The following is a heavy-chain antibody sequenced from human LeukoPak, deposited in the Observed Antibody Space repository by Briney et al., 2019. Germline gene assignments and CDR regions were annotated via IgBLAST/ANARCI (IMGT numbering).Heavy chain of an antibody. CDR1: GYTFTSYD. CDR3: ARCRFGELMSCDY. D-gene: IGHD3-10*01. Sequence: ASVKVSCKASGYTFTSYDINWVRQATRQGLEWMGWMNPNSGSTGYAQKFQGRVTMTRNTSITTAYMELSSLRSEDTAVYYCARCRFGELMSCDYWGQGTLVTVSS. V-gene: IGHV1-8*01. J-gene: IGHJ4*02. CDR2: MNPNSGST.